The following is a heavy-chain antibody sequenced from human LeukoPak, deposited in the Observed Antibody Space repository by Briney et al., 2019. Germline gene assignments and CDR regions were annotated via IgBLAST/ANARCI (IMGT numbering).Heavy chain of an antibody. Sequence: SETLSLTCTVSGGSISSHYWSWIRQPPGKGLEWIGYIYYSGSTNYNPSLKSRVTISVDTSKNQFSLKLSSVTAADTGIYYCARVPDVTARPCDTWGAGTVVIVSS. D-gene: IGHD2-21*02. CDR1: GGSISSHY. J-gene: IGHJ5*02. CDR3: ARVPDVTARPCDT. CDR2: IYYSGST. V-gene: IGHV4-59*11.